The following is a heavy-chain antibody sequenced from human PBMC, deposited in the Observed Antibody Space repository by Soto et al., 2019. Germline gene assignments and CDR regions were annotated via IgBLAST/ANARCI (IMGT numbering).Heavy chain of an antibody. J-gene: IGHJ4*02. CDR3: ARQIYDSDTGPNFQYYFDS. Sequence: GESLKISFKGSGYSFACYWITWVRQKPGKGVEWMGRIDPSDSQTYYSPSFRGHVTISVTKSITTVFLQWSSLRASDTAMYYCARQIYDSDTGPNFQYYFDSWGQGTLVTVSS. D-gene: IGHD3-22*01. V-gene: IGHV5-10-1*01. CDR1: GYSFACYW. CDR2: IDPSDSQT.